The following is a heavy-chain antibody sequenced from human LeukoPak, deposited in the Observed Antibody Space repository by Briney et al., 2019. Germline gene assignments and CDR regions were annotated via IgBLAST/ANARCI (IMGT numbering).Heavy chain of an antibody. J-gene: IGHJ4*02. CDR2: IKQDGSEK. CDR3: ASTYDSSGQPPAY. CDR1: GFTFSSYW. D-gene: IGHD3-22*01. V-gene: IGHV3-7*01. Sequence: GGSLRLSCAASGFTFSSYWMSWVRQAPGKGLEWVANIKQDGSEKYYVDSVKGRFTISRDNAKNSLYLQMDSLRAEDTAVYYCASTYDSSGQPPAYWGQGTLVTVSS.